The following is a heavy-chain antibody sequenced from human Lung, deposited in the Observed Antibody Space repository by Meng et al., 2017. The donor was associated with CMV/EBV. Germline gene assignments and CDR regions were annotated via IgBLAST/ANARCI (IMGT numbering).Heavy chain of an antibody. J-gene: IGHJ6*02. CDR1: GGTFSNYA. CDR2: IIPIFGIP. D-gene: IGHD2-15*01. Sequence: SVXVSCKASGGTFSNYAVSWVRQAPGQGLEWMGGIIPIFGIPNYARNFKGKITISTDGSTVYMEVNSLRSEDTATYYCAHSGSTTCYTCLMGVWGQGTTVTVSS. CDR3: AHSGSTTCYTCLMGV. V-gene: IGHV1-69*05.